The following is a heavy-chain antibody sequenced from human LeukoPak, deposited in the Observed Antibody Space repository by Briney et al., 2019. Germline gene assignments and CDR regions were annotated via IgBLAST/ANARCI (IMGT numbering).Heavy chain of an antibody. J-gene: IGHJ4*02. V-gene: IGHV3-30*04. CDR3: ARDRYGDHKTPDY. D-gene: IGHD4-17*01. Sequence: GGSLRLSCAASGFTSSSYAMHWVRQAPGKGLEWVAVISYDGSNKYYADSVKGRFTISRDNSKNTLYLQMNSLRAEDTAVYYCARDRYGDHKTPDYWGQGTLVTVSS. CDR1: GFTSSSYA. CDR2: ISYDGSNK.